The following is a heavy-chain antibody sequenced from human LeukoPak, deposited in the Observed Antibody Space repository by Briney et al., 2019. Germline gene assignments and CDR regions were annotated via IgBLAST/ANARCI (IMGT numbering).Heavy chain of an antibody. Sequence: ASVKVSCKASGYTFTSYGITWVRQAPGQGLEWMGWISAYNGNTNYAQKLQGRVTMTTDTSTSTAYMELRSLRYDDTAVYYCARDLGYCSGSYPLEYWGQGTLVTVSS. J-gene: IGHJ4*02. CDR1: GYTFTSYG. D-gene: IGHD3-10*01. CDR2: ISAYNGNT. V-gene: IGHV1-18*01. CDR3: ARDLGYCSGSYPLEY.